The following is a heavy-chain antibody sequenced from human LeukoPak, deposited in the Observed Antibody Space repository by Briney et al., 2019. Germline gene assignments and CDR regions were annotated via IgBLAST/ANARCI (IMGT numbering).Heavy chain of an antibody. J-gene: IGHJ6*02. V-gene: IGHV3-9*01. CDR2: ISWNSGSI. D-gene: IGHD2-15*01. CDR3: AKDRGGSNWDYYYGMDV. Sequence: PGRSLRLSCAASGFTFDDYAMHWVRQAPGKGLEWVSGISWNSGSIGYADSVKGRFTISRDNAKNSLYLQMNSLRAEDTALYYCAKDRGGSNWDYYYGMDVWGQGTTVTVSS. CDR1: GFTFDDYA.